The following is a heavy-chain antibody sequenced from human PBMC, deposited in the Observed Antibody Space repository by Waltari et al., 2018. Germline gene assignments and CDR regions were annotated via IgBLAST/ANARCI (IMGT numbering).Heavy chain of an antibody. J-gene: IGHJ3*02. D-gene: IGHD2-15*01. CDR3: ARGHYSTHRYAFDI. V-gene: IGHV4-59*11. CDR1: GGSISSHY. Sequence: QVQLQESGPGLVKASETLSLPCTVSGGSISSHYWSWIRQPPGKGLEWIGYIYYSGSTNYNPSLKSRVTISVDTSKNQFSLKLSSVTAADTAVYYCARGHYSTHRYAFDIWGQGTMVTVSS. CDR2: IYYSGST.